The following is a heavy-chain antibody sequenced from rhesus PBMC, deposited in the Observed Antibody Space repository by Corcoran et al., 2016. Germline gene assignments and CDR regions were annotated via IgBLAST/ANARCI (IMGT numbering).Heavy chain of an antibody. J-gene: IGHJ6*01. V-gene: IGHV5-2*01. Sequence: EVQLVQSGAEVKRPGESLKISCKTSGYSFNSYWISWVRQMPGKGLELMGVIHPSDSDTRNSPSFQGQVTSSADKSISTAYLQWSSLKASDTATYYCAKESIAAAAYYYGLDSWGQGVVVTVSS. CDR1: GYSFNSYW. D-gene: IGHD6-25*01. CDR2: IHPSDSDT. CDR3: AKESIAAAAYYYGLDS.